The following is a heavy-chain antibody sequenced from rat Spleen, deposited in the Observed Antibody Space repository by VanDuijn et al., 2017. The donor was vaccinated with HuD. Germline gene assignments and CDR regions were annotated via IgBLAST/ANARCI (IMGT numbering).Heavy chain of an antibody. Sequence: EVQLVESGGGLVQPGRSLKLSCAASGFTFSTFPMAWVRQAPKKGLEWVASISSGGGGTYYSDSVKGRFTISRDNAKRTLYLQMDSLRSEDTASYSCARGRVYYGYTGFDYWGHGVMVTVSS. CDR3: ARGRVYYGYTGFDY. V-gene: IGHV5-25*01. D-gene: IGHD1-9*01. CDR1: GFTFSTFP. J-gene: IGHJ2*01. CDR2: ISSGGGGT.